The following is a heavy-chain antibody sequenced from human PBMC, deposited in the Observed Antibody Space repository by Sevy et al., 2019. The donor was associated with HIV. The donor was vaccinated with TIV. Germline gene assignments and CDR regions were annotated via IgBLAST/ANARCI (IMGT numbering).Heavy chain of an antibody. CDR1: GFTFSSYW. Sequence: GGSLRLSCAASGFTFSSYWMYWVRQAPGKGLVWVSRINSDGSSTSYADSVKGRFTISRDNAKNTLYLQMNSLRAEDTAVYYCAREDQQLVSPDYWGQGTLVTVSS. CDR2: INSDGSST. J-gene: IGHJ4*02. CDR3: AREDQQLVSPDY. V-gene: IGHV3-74*01. D-gene: IGHD6-13*01.